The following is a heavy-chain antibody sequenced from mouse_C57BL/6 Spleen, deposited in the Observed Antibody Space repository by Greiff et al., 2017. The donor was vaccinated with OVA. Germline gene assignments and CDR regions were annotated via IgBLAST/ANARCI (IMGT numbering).Heavy chain of an antibody. CDR1: GYTFTDYY. Sequence: VQLQQSGAELVRPGASVKLSCKASGYTFTDYYINWVKQRPGQGLEWIARIYPGSGNTYYNEKFKGKATLTAEKSSSTAYMQLSSLTSEDSAVYFCARYGNYGGFAYWGQGTLVTVSA. CDR3: ARYGNYGGFAY. V-gene: IGHV1-76*01. J-gene: IGHJ3*01. D-gene: IGHD2-1*01. CDR2: IYPGSGNT.